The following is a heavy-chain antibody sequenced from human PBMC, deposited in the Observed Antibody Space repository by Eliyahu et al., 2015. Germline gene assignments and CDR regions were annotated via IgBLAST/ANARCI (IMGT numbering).Heavy chain of an antibody. V-gene: IGHV3-21*01. D-gene: IGHD3-10*01. J-gene: IGHJ4*02. Sequence: EVQLVXSGGGLVKPGGXLXLSXAASGXXFSXYSMNWVRQAPGKGLEWVSSISSSSSYIYYADSVKGRFTISRDNAKNSLYLQMNSLRAEDTAVYYCARDRSNYYGSGSYFDYWGQGTLVTVSS. CDR2: ISSSSSYI. CDR1: GXXFSXYS. CDR3: ARDRSNYYGSGSYFDY.